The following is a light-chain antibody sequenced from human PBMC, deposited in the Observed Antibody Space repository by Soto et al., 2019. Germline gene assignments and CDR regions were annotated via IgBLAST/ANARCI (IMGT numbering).Light chain of an antibody. Sequence: DIQMTQSPSSLSASVGDRATITCQASQDISNYLNWYQQKSGKAPKLLIYDASNLETGVPSRFSGSESGTDFTFTISSLQPEDIATYYCQQYDNLPLTFGPGTKVDIK. V-gene: IGKV1-33*01. CDR2: DAS. CDR3: QQYDNLPLT. CDR1: QDISNY. J-gene: IGKJ3*01.